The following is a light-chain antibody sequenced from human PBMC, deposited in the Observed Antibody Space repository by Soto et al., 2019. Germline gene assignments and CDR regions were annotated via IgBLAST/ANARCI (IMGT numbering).Light chain of an antibody. CDR2: RNN. CDR1: SSNIGSNY. J-gene: IGLJ7*01. CDR3: AAWDDSLSGGE. Sequence: QSVLTQPPSASGTPGQRVTISCSGSSSNIGSNYVYWYQQLPGRAPKLLIYRNNQRPSGVPDRFSVSKSGTSASLAISGLRSEDEADYYCAAWDDSLSGGEFGGGTQLTVL. V-gene: IGLV1-47*01.